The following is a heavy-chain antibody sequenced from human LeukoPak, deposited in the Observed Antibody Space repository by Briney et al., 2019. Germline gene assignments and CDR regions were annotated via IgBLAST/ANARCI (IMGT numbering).Heavy chain of an antibody. D-gene: IGHD3-10*01. CDR3: ARGNYYGQDY. Sequence: GGSLTLSRCASGFTFSSYRMHWVRHAPGKGLVWISRINSDGSTTSYADSVKGRFTICRDNAKNTLYLQMNSLRAEDTAVYYCARGNYYGQDYWGQGTLVTVSS. CDR1: GFTFSSYR. J-gene: IGHJ4*02. V-gene: IGHV3-74*01. CDR2: INSDGSTT.